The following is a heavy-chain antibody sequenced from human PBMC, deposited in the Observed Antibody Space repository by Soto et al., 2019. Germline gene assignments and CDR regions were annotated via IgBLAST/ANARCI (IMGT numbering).Heavy chain of an antibody. V-gene: IGHV3-33*01. CDR2: SYFVGNKT. Sequence: QVQMVESGGGVVQPGRSLRLSCAATGFTFSGYGMHWVRQAPGKGLEWVAFSYFVGNKTNYAASVRGRFTISRDNYNNILYLQMNSLRAEDTAMYYCERDSAGDLTYYFDYWGQGTLVSVSS. J-gene: IGHJ4*02. D-gene: IGHD1-1*01. CDR1: GFTFSGYG. CDR3: ERDSAGDLTYYFDY.